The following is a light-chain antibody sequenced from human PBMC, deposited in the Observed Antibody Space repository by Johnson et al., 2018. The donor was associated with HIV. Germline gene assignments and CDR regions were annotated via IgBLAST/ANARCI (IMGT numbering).Light chain of an antibody. Sequence: QSVLTQPPSVSAAPGQKVTISCSGSSSNIGNNYVSWYQHLPGTAPKLLIYENNKRPSGIPDRFSGSKSGTAATLGITGLQTGDEADYYCGTWDSSLGAHYVFGTGTKVTVL. J-gene: IGLJ1*01. CDR2: ENN. V-gene: IGLV1-51*02. CDR1: SSNIGNNY. CDR3: GTWDSSLGAHYV.